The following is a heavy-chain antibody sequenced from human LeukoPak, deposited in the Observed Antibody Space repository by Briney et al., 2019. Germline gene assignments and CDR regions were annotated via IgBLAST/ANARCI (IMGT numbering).Heavy chain of an antibody. J-gene: IGHJ4*02. V-gene: IGHV4-59*08. CDR3: ARWAGGEWELPYFDY. CDR2: IYYSGST. CDR1: GGSISSYY. D-gene: IGHD1-26*01. Sequence: SETLSLTCTVSGGSISSYYWSWIRQPPGKGLEWIGYIYYSGSTNYNPSLKSRATISVDTSKDQFSLKLSSVTAADTAVYYCARWAGGEWELPYFDYWGQGTLVTVSS.